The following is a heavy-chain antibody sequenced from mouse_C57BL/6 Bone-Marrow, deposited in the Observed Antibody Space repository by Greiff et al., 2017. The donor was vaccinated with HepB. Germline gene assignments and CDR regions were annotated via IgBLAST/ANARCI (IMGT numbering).Heavy chain of an antibody. CDR3: ARGYDYDGYYAMDY. CDR2: INYDGSST. D-gene: IGHD2-4*01. V-gene: IGHV5-16*01. J-gene: IGHJ4*01. CDR1: GFTFSDYY. Sequence: EVQRVESEGGLVQPGSSMKLSCTASGFTFSDYYMAWVRQVPEKGLEWVANINYDGSSTYYLDSLKSRFIISRDNAKNILYLQMSSLKSEDTATYYCARGYDYDGYYAMDYWGQGTSVTVSS.